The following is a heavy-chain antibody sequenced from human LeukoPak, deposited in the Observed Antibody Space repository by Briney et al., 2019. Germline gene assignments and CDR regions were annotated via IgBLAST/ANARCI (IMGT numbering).Heavy chain of an antibody. Sequence: PSETLSLTCTVSGGSISSGNYYWSWIRQPPGKGLEWIGYIYYSGSTYYNPSLKSRIAISVDTSKNQFSLKLSSVTAADTAVYYCARSSFYCSSWYFDYWGQGTLVTVSS. D-gene: IGHD6-13*01. CDR3: ARSSFYCSSWYFDY. CDR2: IYYSGST. J-gene: IGHJ4*02. CDR1: GGSISSGNYY. V-gene: IGHV4-30-4*08.